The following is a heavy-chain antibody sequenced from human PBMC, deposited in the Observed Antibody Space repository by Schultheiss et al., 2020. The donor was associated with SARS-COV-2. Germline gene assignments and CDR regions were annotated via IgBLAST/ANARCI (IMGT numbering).Heavy chain of an antibody. D-gene: IGHD3-22*01. CDR3: ARDDSTVIVDP. V-gene: IGHV4-59*12. CDR1: GGSISSYY. Sequence: SETLSLTCTVSGGSISSYYWSWIRQPPGKGLEWIGYIYYSGSTNYNPSLKSRVTISVDTSKNQFSLKLSSVTAADTAVYYCARDDSTVIVDPWGQGTLVTVSS. J-gene: IGHJ5*02. CDR2: IYYSGST.